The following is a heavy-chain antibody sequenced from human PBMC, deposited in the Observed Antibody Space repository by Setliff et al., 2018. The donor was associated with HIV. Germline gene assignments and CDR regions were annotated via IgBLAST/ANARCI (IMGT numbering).Heavy chain of an antibody. D-gene: IGHD2-2*01. CDR3: TRGKSMPTLVT. CDR1: GGSFSGYY. V-gene: IGHV4-34*01. Sequence: SETLSLTCAVYGGSFSGYYWSWIRQPPGKGLEWIGEINHSGSTNYNPSLKSRVTISVDKSQNQVSLRLTSVTAADTAVYYCTRGKSMPTLVTWGLGTLVTVSS. J-gene: IGHJ4*02. CDR2: INHSGST.